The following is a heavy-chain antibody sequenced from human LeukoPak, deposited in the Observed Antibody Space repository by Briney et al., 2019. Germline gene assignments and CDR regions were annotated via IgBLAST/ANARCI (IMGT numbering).Heavy chain of an antibody. V-gene: IGHV4-30-2*02. J-gene: IGHJ3*02. CDR2: IYHSGST. CDR1: GGSISSGGYS. D-gene: IGHD6-13*01. CDR3: ARHSGIAAAGSAFDI. Sequence: SQTLSLTCAVSGGSISSGGYSWSWIRQPPGKGLEWIGYIYHSGSTYYNPSLKSRVTISVDGSKNQFSLKLSSVTAADTAVYYCARHSGIAAAGSAFDIWGQGTMVTVSS.